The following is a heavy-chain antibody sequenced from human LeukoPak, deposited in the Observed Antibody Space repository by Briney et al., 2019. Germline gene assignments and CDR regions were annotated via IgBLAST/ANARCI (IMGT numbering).Heavy chain of an antibody. J-gene: IGHJ6*04. CDR2: INSDGSST. CDR1: GFTFSSYW. Sequence: GGSLRLSCAASGFTFSSYWMHWVRQAPGKGLVWVSRINSDGSSTSYADSVKGRFTISRDNSKNTLYLQMNSLRAEDTAVYYCAKDWSQVGSFMDVWGKGTTVTVSS. V-gene: IGHV3-74*01. CDR3: AKDWSQVGSFMDV. D-gene: IGHD3-3*01.